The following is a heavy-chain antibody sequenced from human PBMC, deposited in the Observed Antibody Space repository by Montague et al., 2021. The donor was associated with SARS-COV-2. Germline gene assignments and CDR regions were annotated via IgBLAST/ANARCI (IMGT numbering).Heavy chain of an antibody. CDR1: GASISSYY. CDR3: ARVSDFWSGYYTAVGAFDI. J-gene: IGHJ3*02. CDR2: ICYSGST. V-gene: IGHV4-59*01. D-gene: IGHD3-3*01. Sequence: SETLSLTCTVSGASISSYYWSWIRQPPGKGLEWIGYICYSGSTNYNPSXRSRVTISVDTSKNQFSLKLSSVTAADTAVYYCARVSDFWSGYYTAVGAFDIWGQGTMVTVSS.